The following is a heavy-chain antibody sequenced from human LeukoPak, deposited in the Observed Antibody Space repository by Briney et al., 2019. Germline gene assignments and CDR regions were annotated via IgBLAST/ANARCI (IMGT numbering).Heavy chain of an antibody. D-gene: IGHD2-2*01. CDR1: GFTFSSYE. CDR3: ARDRRYCSSTSCSDAFDI. J-gene: IGHJ3*02. Sequence: GGSLRLSCAASGFTFSSYEMNWVRQAPGKGLEWVSYISGSGSTIYYADSVKGRFTISRDNAKTSLYLQMNSLRAEDTAVYYCARDRRYCSSTSCSDAFDIWGQGTMVTVSS. V-gene: IGHV3-48*03. CDR2: ISGSGSTI.